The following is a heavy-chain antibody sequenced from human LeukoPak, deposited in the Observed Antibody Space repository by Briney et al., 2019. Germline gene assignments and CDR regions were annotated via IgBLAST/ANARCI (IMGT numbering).Heavy chain of an antibody. D-gene: IGHD6-13*01. V-gene: IGHV4-34*01. CDR3: ARDWGRAAAPG. J-gene: IGHJ3*01. CDR2: INHSGST. CDR1: GGSFSGYY. Sequence: SETLSLTCAVYGGSFSGYYWSWIRQPPGKGLEWIGEINHSGSTNYNPSLKSRVTISVDTSKNQFSLKLSSVTAADTAVYYCARDWGRAAAPGWGQGTLVTVSS.